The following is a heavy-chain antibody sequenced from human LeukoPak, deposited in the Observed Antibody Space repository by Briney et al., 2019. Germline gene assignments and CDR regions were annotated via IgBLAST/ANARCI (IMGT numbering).Heavy chain of an antibody. CDR1: GFTSDDYA. J-gene: IGHJ4*02. Sequence: PGGSLRLSCAASGFTSDDYAMHWVRQAPGKGLEWVSGISWNSGSIGYADSVKGRFTISRDNAKNSLSLQMNSLRAEDTAVYYCARSGGSGSYVVYWGQGTLVTVSS. V-gene: IGHV3-9*02. CDR2: ISWNSGSI. CDR3: ARSGGSGSYVVY. D-gene: IGHD3-10*01.